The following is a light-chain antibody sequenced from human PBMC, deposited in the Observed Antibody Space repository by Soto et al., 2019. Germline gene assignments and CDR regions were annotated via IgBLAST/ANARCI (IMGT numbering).Light chain of an antibody. CDR3: CSYAGSSTVV. J-gene: IGLJ2*01. Sequence: QSALTQPASVSGSPGQSITISCTGTSSDVGSYDLVSWYQQHPGKAPKLMIYEVSKRPSGVSNRFSASKSGNTASLTISGLQAEDEADYYCCSYAGSSTVVFVGGTKLTVL. CDR2: EVS. V-gene: IGLV2-23*02. CDR1: SSDVGSYDL.